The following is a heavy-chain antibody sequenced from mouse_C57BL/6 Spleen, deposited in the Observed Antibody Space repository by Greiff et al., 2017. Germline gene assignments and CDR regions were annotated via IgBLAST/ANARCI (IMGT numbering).Heavy chain of an antibody. Sequence: VQLQQSGPELVKPGASVKISCKASGYTFTDYYMNWVKQSHGKSLEWIGDINPNNGGTSYNQKFKGKATLTVDKSSSTAYMELRSLTSEDSAVYYCANPYYGSSAWFAYWGQGTLVTVSA. CDR1: GYTFTDYY. V-gene: IGHV1-26*01. CDR2: INPNNGGT. CDR3: ANPYYGSSAWFAY. J-gene: IGHJ3*01. D-gene: IGHD1-1*01.